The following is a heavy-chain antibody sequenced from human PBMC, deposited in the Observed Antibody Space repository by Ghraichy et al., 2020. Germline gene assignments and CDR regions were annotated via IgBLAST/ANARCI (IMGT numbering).Heavy chain of an antibody. Sequence: GSLRLSCAASGFSISGSAMHWVRQASGKGLEWVGRIRSKVNSFATAYAASVEGRFTISRDDSKNTAYLQMTSLKTEDTAVYYCTRHDYGAPPADIWGRGTMVTVSS. CDR3: TRHDYGAPPADI. V-gene: IGHV3-73*01. D-gene: IGHD4-17*01. CDR2: IRSKVNSFAT. CDR1: GFSISGSA. J-gene: IGHJ3*02.